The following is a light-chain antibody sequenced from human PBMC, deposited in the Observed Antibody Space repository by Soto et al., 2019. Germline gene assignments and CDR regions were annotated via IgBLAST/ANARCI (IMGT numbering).Light chain of an antibody. CDR1: QNIWNK. J-gene: IGKJ5*01. Sequence: EIVMTQSPATLSVSPGERVTLSCRASQNIWNKLAWYQQRPGQTPRLLMYDVSSRASGIPARFTGSGSGTEFTLTISSLQSEDVAVYWCQQYNNWPLTFGPGTRLEIK. V-gene: IGKV3-15*01. CDR2: DVS. CDR3: QQYNNWPLT.